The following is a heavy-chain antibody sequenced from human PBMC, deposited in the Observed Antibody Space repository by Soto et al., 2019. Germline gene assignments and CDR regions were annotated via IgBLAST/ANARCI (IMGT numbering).Heavy chain of an antibody. J-gene: IGHJ4*02. V-gene: IGHV2-5*02. D-gene: IGHD2-2*01. CDR1: GFSLRSSGVG. CDR3: AHLLGGSRSTGCSLFRFDY. Sequence: QSTLKESGPTLVKPTQTLTLTCTFSGFSLRSSGVGVGWIRQPPGKALEWLALIYCDDDKRYSPSLKSRLTLTKDTSKNQVVLTLTNMDPVDTATYFCAHLLGGSRSTGCSLFRFDYWGQGTLVTVSS. CDR2: IYCDDDK.